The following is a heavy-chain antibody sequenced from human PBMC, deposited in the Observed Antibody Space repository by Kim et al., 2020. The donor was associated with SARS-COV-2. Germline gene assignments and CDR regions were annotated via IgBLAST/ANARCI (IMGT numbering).Heavy chain of an antibody. V-gene: IGHV3-15*01. D-gene: IGHD1-26*01. Sequence: KGRFTISRDDSKNTLYLQMNSLKTEDTAVYYCTTGSGATTNYYYYYGMDVWGQGTTVTVSS. J-gene: IGHJ6*02. CDR3: TTGSGATTNYYYYYGMDV.